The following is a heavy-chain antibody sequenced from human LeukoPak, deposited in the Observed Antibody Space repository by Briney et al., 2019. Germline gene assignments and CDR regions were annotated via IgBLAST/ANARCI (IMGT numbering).Heavy chain of an antibody. J-gene: IGHJ4*02. CDR1: GYSISSGYY. D-gene: IGHD2-15*01. Sequence: PSETLSLTCTVSGYSISSGYYWTWIRQPPGKGLEWIGRIYSSSGSTDYNPSLKSRVTMSVDTSKNQFSLKMTSVTAADTAIYYCARGPGSATGESFDYWGQGTLVTVSS. CDR3: ARGPGSATGESFDY. V-gene: IGHV4-38-2*02. CDR2: IYSSSGST.